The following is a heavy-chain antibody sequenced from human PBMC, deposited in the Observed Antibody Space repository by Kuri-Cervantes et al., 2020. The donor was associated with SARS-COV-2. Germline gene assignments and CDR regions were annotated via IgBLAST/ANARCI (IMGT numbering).Heavy chain of an antibody. CDR2: IIPIFGTA. Sequence: SVKVSCKASGGTFSSYAISWVRQAPGQGLEWMGRIIPIFGTANYAQKFQGRVTITTDESTSTAYMELSSLRSEDTAVYYCATYSSSSWHFDYWGQGTLVTDSS. D-gene: IGHD6-6*01. CDR1: GGTFSSYA. V-gene: IGHV1-69*05. CDR3: ATYSSSSWHFDY. J-gene: IGHJ4*02.